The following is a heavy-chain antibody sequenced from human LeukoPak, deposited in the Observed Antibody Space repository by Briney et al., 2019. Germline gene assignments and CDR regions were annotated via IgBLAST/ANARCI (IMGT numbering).Heavy chain of an antibody. CDR1: GFTFSSYA. V-gene: IGHV3-7*01. CDR2: IKQDGSEK. D-gene: IGHD3-3*01. J-gene: IGHJ6*03. CDR3: AREAIFGANYYYSYMDV. Sequence: GGSLRLSCAASGFTFSSYAMSWVRQAPGKGLEWVANIKQDGSEKYYVDSVKGRFTISRDNAKNSLYLQMNSLRAEDTAVYYCAREAIFGANYYYSYMDVWGKGTTVTVSS.